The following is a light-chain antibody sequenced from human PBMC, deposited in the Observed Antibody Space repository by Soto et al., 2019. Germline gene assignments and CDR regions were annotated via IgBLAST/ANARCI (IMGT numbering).Light chain of an antibody. Sequence: EIVLTQSPGTLSFSPGERSSLSCRSSQSVSSSCLAWYQQKPGQAPRLLIYGASSRATGIPDRFSGSGSGTDFTLTISRLEPEDFAVYYCQQYGSSPPITFGQGTRLEIK. CDR2: GAS. CDR1: QSVSSSC. V-gene: IGKV3-20*01. J-gene: IGKJ5*01. CDR3: QQYGSSPPIT.